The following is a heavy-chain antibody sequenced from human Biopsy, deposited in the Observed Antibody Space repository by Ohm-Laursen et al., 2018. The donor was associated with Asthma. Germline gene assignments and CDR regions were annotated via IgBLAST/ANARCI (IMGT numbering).Heavy chain of an antibody. J-gene: IGHJ4*02. CDR2: ISYDGSNK. Sequence: SLRLSCSASGFTFSSYGMYWVRQAPGKGLEWVAVISYDGSNKYYADSVKGRFTISRGNSKNTLYLQMNSPRAEDTAVYYCASQSSGPDFWSGYYYFDYWGQGTLVTVSS. CDR1: GFTFSSYG. V-gene: IGHV3-30*03. D-gene: IGHD3-3*01. CDR3: ASQSSGPDFWSGYYYFDY.